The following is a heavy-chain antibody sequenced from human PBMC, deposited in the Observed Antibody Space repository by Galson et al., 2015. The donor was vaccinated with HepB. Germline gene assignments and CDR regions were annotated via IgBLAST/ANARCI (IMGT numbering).Heavy chain of an antibody. Sequence: SLRLSCAASGFTFSRYAMSWVRQAPGKGLEWVSAISGSGGSTYYADSVKGRFTISRDNSKNTLYLQMNSLRAEDTAVYYCANRNIVVVPAAIPPDAFDIWGQGTMVTVSS. CDR2: ISGSGGST. V-gene: IGHV3-23*01. CDR1: GFTFSRYA. D-gene: IGHD2-2*01. CDR3: ANRNIVVVPAAIPPDAFDI. J-gene: IGHJ3*02.